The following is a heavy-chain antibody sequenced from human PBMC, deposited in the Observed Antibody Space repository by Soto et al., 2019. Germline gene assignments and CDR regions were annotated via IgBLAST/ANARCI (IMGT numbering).Heavy chain of an antibody. CDR3: AKDWRRQWLVRGGMDV. Sequence: GGSLRLSCAASGFTFSSYGRHWVRQAPGKGLEWVAVISYDGINKYYADSVKGRFTISRDNSKNTLYLQMNSLRAEDTAVYYCAKDWRRQWLVRGGMDVWGQGTTVTVSS. J-gene: IGHJ6*02. CDR2: ISYDGINK. V-gene: IGHV3-30*18. CDR1: GFTFSSYG. D-gene: IGHD6-19*01.